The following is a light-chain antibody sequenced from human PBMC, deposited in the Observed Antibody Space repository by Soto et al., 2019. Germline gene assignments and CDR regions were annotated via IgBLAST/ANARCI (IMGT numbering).Light chain of an antibody. CDR1: QSISNH. CDR3: QQTYSSPPT. V-gene: IGKV1-39*01. J-gene: IGKJ1*01. Sequence: DIQMTQSPSSLSASVEDRVIITCRASQSISNHLNWYQQKPGKAPMLLIFAASSLQSGVPSRFSGSRSGPDFTLTISSLQPEDFATYYSQQTYSSPPTFGQGTKVEIK. CDR2: AAS.